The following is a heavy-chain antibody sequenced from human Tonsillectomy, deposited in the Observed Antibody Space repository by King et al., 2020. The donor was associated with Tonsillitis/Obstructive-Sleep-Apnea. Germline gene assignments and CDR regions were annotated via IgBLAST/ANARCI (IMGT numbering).Heavy chain of an antibody. V-gene: IGHV3-33*01. CDR1: GFTFSSYG. CDR2: IWYDGSNR. D-gene: IGHD2-2*02. J-gene: IGHJ4*02. Sequence: VQLVESGGGVVQPGRSLRLSCAASGFTFSSYGMHWVRQAPGKGLEWVALIWYDGSNRYYAGSVKGRFTISRDNSKNTLFLQMNSLRAEDTAVYYCSRVEYCISTRCYTLQNATRFAYWGQGTLVTVSS. CDR3: SRVEYCISTRCYTLQNATRFAY.